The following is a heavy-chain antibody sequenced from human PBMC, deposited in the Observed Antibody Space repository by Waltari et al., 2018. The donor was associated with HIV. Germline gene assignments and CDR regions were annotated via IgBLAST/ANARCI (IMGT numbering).Heavy chain of an antibody. CDR1: GGSFSSTTYY. CDR2: IYFSGST. CDR3: ARHTAMFRLTDY. V-gene: IGHV4-39*01. Sequence: QLQLQESGPGLVRPSETLSLTCTVSGGSFSSTTYYWGWIRQPPGKGLEWIGSIYFSGSTYYNPSLKSRVTISVDTSKNQFSLRLSSVTATDTAVYYCARHTAMFRLTDYWGQGTLVTVSS. D-gene: IGHD5-18*01. J-gene: IGHJ4*02.